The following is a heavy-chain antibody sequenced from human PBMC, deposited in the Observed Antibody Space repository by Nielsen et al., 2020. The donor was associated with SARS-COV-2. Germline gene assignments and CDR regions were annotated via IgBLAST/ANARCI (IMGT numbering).Heavy chain of an antibody. CDR1: GFTFGDYA. V-gene: IGHV3-49*03. Sequence: GASLKISCTASGFTFGDYAMSWFRQAPGKGLEWVGFIRSKAYGGTTEYAASVKGRFTISRDDSNSIAYLQMNSLKTEDTAVYYCTREHFWSGYFAHWGQETLVTVSS. CDR3: TREHFWSGYFAH. CDR2: IRSKAYGGTT. D-gene: IGHD3-3*02. J-gene: IGHJ4*02.